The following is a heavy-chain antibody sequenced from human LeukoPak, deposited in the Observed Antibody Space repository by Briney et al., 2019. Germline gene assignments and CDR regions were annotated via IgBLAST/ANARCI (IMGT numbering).Heavy chain of an antibody. CDR2: MNPNSGNT. D-gene: IGHD3-10*01. J-gene: IGHJ4*02. V-gene: IGHV1-8*01. CDR3: ARSQYRRDYYGSGSYFRY. CDR1: GYTFTSYD. Sequence: ASVKVPCKASGYTFTSYDINWVRQATGQGLEWMGWMNPNSGNTGYAQKFQGRVTMTRNTSISTAYMELSSLRSEDTAVYYCARSQYRRDYYGSGSYFRYWGQGTLVTVSS.